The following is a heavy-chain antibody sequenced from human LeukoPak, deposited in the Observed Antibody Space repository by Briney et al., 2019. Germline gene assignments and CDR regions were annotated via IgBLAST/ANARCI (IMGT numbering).Heavy chain of an antibody. Sequence: ASVKVSCXASGYTFTGYYMHWVRQAPGQGLEWMGWINPNSGGTNYAQKFQGRVTMTRDTSISTAYMELSRLRSDDTAVYYCARDLLQEDAFDIWGQGTMVTVSS. CDR3: ARDLLQEDAFDI. D-gene: IGHD5-24*01. CDR2: INPNSGGT. J-gene: IGHJ3*02. V-gene: IGHV1-2*02. CDR1: GYTFTGYY.